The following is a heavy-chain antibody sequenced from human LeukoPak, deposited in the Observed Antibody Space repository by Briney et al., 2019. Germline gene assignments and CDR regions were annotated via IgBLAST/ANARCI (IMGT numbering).Heavy chain of an antibody. CDR3: ARILGELSLIDAFDI. CDR1: GFTFSSYG. J-gene: IGHJ3*02. CDR2: IRYDGSNK. Sequence: PGGSLRLSCAASGFTFSSYGMHWVRQAPGKGLEWVAFIRYDGSNKYYADSVKGRFTISRDNSKNTLYLQMNSLRAEDTAVYYCARILGELSLIDAFDIWGQGTMVTVSS. V-gene: IGHV3-30*02. D-gene: IGHD3-16*02.